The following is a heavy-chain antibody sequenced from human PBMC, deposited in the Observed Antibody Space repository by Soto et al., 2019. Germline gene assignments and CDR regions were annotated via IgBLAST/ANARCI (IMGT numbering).Heavy chain of an antibody. CDR3: AKDGSNYRVGDY. CDR2: ISTGSGKT. Sequence: GASVKVSCKASGYTFTTYPMHWVRQAPGQRLEWMGWISTGSGKTKYSPSFQGRLTVTRDTSANTVYMELSSLRSEDTAVYYCAKDGSNYRVGDYWGLGTLVTVSS. V-gene: IGHV1-3*04. D-gene: IGHD3-10*01. CDR1: GYTFTTYP. J-gene: IGHJ4*02.